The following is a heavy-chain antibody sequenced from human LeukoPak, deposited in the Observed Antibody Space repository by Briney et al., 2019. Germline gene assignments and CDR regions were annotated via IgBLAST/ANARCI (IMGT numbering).Heavy chain of an antibody. D-gene: IGHD1-1*01. CDR3: ARRPGTRSAFDI. J-gene: IGHJ3*02. V-gene: IGHV4-59*08. CDR1: GGSISSYY. Sequence: SETLSLTCTVSGGSISSYYWSWIRQPPGKGLGWIGYIYYSGSTNYNPSLKSRVTISVDTSKNQFSLKLSSVTAADTAVYYCARRPGTRSAFDIWGQGTMVTVSS. CDR2: IYYSGST.